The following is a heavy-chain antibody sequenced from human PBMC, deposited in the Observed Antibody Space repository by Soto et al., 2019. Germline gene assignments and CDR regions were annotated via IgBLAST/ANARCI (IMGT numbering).Heavy chain of an antibody. CDR3: AKDVSQYSSSWAWYFDY. J-gene: IGHJ4*02. D-gene: IGHD6-13*01. V-gene: IGHV3-9*01. Sequence: EVQLVESGGGLVQPGRSLRLSCAASGFTFDDYAMHWVRQAPGKGLEWVSGISWNSGSIGYADSVKGRFTISRDNAKNSLYLQMNSLRAEDTALYYCAKDVSQYSSSWAWYFDYWGQGTLVTVSS. CDR2: ISWNSGSI. CDR1: GFTFDDYA.